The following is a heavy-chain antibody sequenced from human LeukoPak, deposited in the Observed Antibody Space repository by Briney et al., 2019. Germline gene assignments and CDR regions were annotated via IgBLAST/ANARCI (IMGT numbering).Heavy chain of an antibody. Sequence: PSETLSLTCTVSGGSISSSSYYWGWIRQPPGKGLEWIGSIYYSGSTYYNPSLKSRVTISVDTSKNQFSLKLSSVTAADTAVYYCARHVESGSYGSWFDPWGQGTLVTVSS. CDR1: GGSISSSSYY. D-gene: IGHD1-26*01. CDR2: IYYSGST. J-gene: IGHJ5*02. V-gene: IGHV4-39*01. CDR3: ARHVESGSYGSWFDP.